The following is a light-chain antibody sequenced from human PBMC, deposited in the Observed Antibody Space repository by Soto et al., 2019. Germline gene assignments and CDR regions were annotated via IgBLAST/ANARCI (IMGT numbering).Light chain of an antibody. Sequence: DIQMTQSPSPLSASVGDRVTITCRASQDIGTWLAWYQQKPEKAPKVLIYRASHLESGVPSRFSASGSGTEFSLTINSLQADDFATYYCQQYHSYPWTFGQGTKVDIK. V-gene: IGKV1-5*03. CDR2: RAS. CDR3: QQYHSYPWT. CDR1: QDIGTW. J-gene: IGKJ1*01.